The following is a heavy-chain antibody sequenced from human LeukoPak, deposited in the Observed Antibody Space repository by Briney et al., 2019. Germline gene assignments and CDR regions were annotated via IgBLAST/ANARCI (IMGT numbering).Heavy chain of an antibody. CDR2: IYYSGST. CDR3: ARRLQTYYYYYYMDV. CDR1: GGSISSYY. Sequence: SETLSLTCTVSGGSISSYYWGWIRQPPGKGLEWIGSIYYSGSTYYNPSLKSRVTISVDTSKNQFSLKLSSVTAADTAVYYCARRLQTYYYYYYMDVWGKGTTVTVSS. V-gene: IGHV4-39*07. D-gene: IGHD4-11*01. J-gene: IGHJ6*03.